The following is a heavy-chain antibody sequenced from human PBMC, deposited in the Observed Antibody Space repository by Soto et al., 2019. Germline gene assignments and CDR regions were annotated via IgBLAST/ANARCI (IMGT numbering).Heavy chain of an antibody. CDR2: SYSSGST. J-gene: IGHJ4*02. CDR3: AIGSGWQDMDF. CDR1: GGSITSYY. V-gene: IGHV4-4*07. Sequence: QVQLQESGPGLVKPSETLSLTCTVSGGSITSYYWSWIRRPAGKGLEWIGRSYSSGSTDYNPSLKSRVTMSADTSKNQFSLKLSSVTAADTAVYYCAIGSGWQDMDFWGQGTLVTVSS. D-gene: IGHD6-19*01.